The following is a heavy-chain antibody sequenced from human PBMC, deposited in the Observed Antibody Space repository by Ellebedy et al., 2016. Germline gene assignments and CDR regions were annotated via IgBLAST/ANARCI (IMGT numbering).Heavy chain of an antibody. CDR2: INESGVT. CDR3: ARRVGGRGIVVVITYYFDY. Sequence: SETLSLXXAFHGGSLTGYYWNWIRQSPGKGLEWIGQINESGVTTYNPSLKSRVTISVDKSKNQFSLKLSSVTAADTAVYYCARRVGGRGIVVVITYYFDYWGQGTLVTVSS. D-gene: IGHD3-22*01. V-gene: IGHV4-34*01. CDR1: GGSLTGYY. J-gene: IGHJ4*02.